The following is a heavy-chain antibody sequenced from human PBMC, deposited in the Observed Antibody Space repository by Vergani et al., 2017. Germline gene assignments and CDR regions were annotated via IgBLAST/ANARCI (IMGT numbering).Heavy chain of an antibody. CDR1: FDSIRNLY. J-gene: IGHJ5*02. CDR2: IHYSENT. CDR3: ASDTHSGQRADR. V-gene: IGHV4-59*11. Sequence: QVQLQESGPGLVKSSETLSLTCSVSFDSIRNLYCNWIRQPPGKGLEWIGSIHYSENTNYNPSLKTLVTISLDTSKNQFSLTLTSVTAADTAVYYCASDTHSGQRADRWVQGILVTVTS. D-gene: IGHD6-19*01.